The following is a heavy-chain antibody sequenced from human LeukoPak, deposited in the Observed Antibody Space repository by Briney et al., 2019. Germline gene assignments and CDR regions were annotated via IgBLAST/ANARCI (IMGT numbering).Heavy chain of an antibody. J-gene: IGHJ6*02. D-gene: IGHD2-2*01. CDR1: GFTFGDYA. CDR2: IRSKAYGGTT. CDR3: TRVPIVVVPAAINYYYYGMDV. Sequence: GRSLRLSCTASGFTFGDYAMSWVRQAPGKGLEWVGFIRSKAYGGTTEYAASVKGRFTISRDDSKSIAYLQMNSLKTEDTAVYYCTRVPIVVVPAAINYYYYGMDVWGQGTTVTVSS. V-gene: IGHV3-49*04.